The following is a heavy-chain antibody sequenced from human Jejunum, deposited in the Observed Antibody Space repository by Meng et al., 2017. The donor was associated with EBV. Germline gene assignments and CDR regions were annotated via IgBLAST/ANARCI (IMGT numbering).Heavy chain of an antibody. D-gene: IGHD1-26*01. Sequence: QVQLHDAGPGLVNPCGTLSLTRAVSGGSISSSNWWSWVRQPPGKGPEWIGEIFHIGTTNYNPTLKSRVTMSVDKSKNHFSLKLTSVTAADTAVYYCARDGGPSGSYAYWFDPWGQGTLVTVSS. CDR2: IFHIGTT. J-gene: IGHJ5*02. V-gene: IGHV4-4*02. CDR1: GGSISSSNW. CDR3: ARDGGPSGSYAYWFDP.